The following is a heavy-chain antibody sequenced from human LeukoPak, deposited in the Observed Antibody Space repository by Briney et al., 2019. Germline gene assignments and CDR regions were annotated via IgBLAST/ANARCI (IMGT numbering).Heavy chain of an antibody. D-gene: IGHD3-10*01. J-gene: IGHJ4*02. CDR3: ARDNHYYGSGSYDY. CDR2: IWYDGSNK. Sequence: PGRSLRLSCAASGFTFSSYGMHWVRQAPGKGLGWVAVIWYDGSNKYYADSVKGRFIISRDNSKNTLYLQMNSLRAEDTAVYYCARDNHYYGSGSYDYWGQGTLVTVSS. V-gene: IGHV3-33*01. CDR1: GFTFSSYG.